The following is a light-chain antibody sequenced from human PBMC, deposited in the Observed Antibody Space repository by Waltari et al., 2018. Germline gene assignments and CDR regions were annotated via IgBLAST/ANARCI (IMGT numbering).Light chain of an antibody. V-gene: IGKV3-20*01. CDR1: QSVSSSY. CDR2: GAS. J-gene: IGKJ4*01. Sequence: EIVLTQSPGTLSLSPGERATLSCRASQSVSSSYLAWYQQKPGQAPRLLIYGASSRAAGIPDRFSGSGSGTAFTLTISRLEPEDFAVYYCQQYGRSVTFGGGTKVEI. CDR3: QQYGRSVT.